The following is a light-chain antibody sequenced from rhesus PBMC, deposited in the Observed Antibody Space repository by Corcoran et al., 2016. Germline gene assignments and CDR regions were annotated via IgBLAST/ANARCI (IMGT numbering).Light chain of an antibody. CDR1: QSISSW. Sequence: DIQMTQSPSSLSASVGDTVTITCRASQSISSWLDWYQQKPGKAPKLLIYKASSLQSGVPSRFSGSGSGPDFTLTISSLQPEDFATYSCLQYSSSLTFGGGTKVEIK. CDR2: KAS. CDR3: LQYSSSLT. J-gene: IGKJ4*01. V-gene: IGKV1-22*01.